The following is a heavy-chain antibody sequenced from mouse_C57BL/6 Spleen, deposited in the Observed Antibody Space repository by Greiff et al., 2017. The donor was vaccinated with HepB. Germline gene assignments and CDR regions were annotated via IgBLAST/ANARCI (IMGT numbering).Heavy chain of an antibody. J-gene: IGHJ3*01. D-gene: IGHD2-1*01. Sequence: VKLQESGPGLVQPSQSLSITCTVSGFSLTSYGVHWVRQSPGKGLEWLGVIWSGGSTDYNAAFISSLSISKDNSKSQVCFKMNSLQADDTAIYYCAISYGSYAWFAYWGQGTLVTVSA. V-gene: IGHV2-2*01. CDR3: AISYGSYAWFAY. CDR1: GFSLTSYG. CDR2: IWSGGST.